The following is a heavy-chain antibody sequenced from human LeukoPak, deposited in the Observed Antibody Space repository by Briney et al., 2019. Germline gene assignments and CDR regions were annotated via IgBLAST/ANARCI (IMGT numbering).Heavy chain of an antibody. D-gene: IGHD5-12*01. V-gene: IGHV3-66*01. CDR2: IYSGSST. CDR3: SLGAMVATIDY. J-gene: IGHJ4*02. Sequence: PGGSLRLSCAPFGLTVSSNYKSWVRKAPGKGLEWVSLIYSGSSTYYADSVKGRFTISRDKSTNTLYLQMSSLRVEDTAVYYCSLGAMVATIDYWGQGTLVTVSS. CDR1: GLTVSSNY.